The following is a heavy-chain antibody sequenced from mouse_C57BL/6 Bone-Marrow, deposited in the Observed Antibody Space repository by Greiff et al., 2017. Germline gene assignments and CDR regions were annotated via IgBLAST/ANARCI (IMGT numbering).Heavy chain of an antibody. CDR1: GYTFTDYA. D-gene: IGHD1-1*01. J-gene: IGHJ3*01. CDR2: ISPNYGDA. Sequence: QVQLQQSGPELVRPGVSVKFSCKGSGYTFTDYAMHWVNQSPAKSLEWIGVISPNYGDASYNQKFKDKATMTVDKSSSTAYMELARLTSEDSAVYYVARFGGLRSGRGFAYWGQGTLVTVSA. V-gene: IGHV1-67*01. CDR3: ARFGGLRSGRGFAY.